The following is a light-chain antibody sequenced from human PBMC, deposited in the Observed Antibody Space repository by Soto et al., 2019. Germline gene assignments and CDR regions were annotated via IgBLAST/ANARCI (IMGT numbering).Light chain of an antibody. CDR2: GAS. Sequence: EIVLTQSPGTLSLSPGARATPSCKSSQSVSSANFAWYQQKPGQAPRLLIYGASSRATGIPDRFSGSGSGTVFTLTINILEADDFAVYYCHQCALAPATFGGGTKVDIK. J-gene: IGKJ4*01. V-gene: IGKV3-20*01. CDR3: HQCALAPAT. CDR1: QSVSSAN.